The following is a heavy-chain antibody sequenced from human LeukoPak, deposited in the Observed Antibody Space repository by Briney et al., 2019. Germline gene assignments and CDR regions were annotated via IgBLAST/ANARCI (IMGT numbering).Heavy chain of an antibody. CDR3: ARVGSESSAYPEYFQY. CDR2: INYSGST. D-gene: IGHD3-22*01. Sequence: PSETLSLTCTVSGGSISSRSYYWGWIRQPPGKGLEWIGSINYSGSTYHNPSLKSRVTISIDTSKNQFSLKLSSVTAADTAVYYCARVGSESSAYPEYFQYWGQGTLVIVSS. J-gene: IGHJ1*01. V-gene: IGHV4-39*07. CDR1: GGSISSRSYY.